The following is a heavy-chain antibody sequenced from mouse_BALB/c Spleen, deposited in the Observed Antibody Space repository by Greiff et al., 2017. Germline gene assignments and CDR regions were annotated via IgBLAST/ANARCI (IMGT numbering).Heavy chain of an antibody. Sequence: VQLQQSGPQLVRPGASVKISCKASGYSFTSYWMHWVKQRPGQGLEWIGMIDPSDSETRLNQKFKDKATLTVDKSSSTAYMQLSSPTSEDSAVYYCARRGDYGPSFAYWGQGTLVTVSA. D-gene: IGHD1-1*02. V-gene: IGHV1S126*01. CDR3: ARRGDYGPSFAY. CDR2: IDPSDSET. J-gene: IGHJ3*01. CDR1: GYSFTSYW.